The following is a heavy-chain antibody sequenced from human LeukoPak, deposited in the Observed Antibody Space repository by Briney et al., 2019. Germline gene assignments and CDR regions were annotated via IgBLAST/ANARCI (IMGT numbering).Heavy chain of an antibody. CDR1: GFTFSSYA. CDR2: ISYDGSNK. D-gene: IGHD4-17*01. CDR3: ARDHHYGDYLDY. Sequence: GRSLRLSCAASGFTFSSYAMHWVRQAPGTGLEWVAVISYDGSNKYYADSVKGRFTISRDNSKNTLYLRMNSLRAEDTAVYYCARDHHYGDYLDYWGQGTLVTVSS. V-gene: IGHV3-30-3*01. J-gene: IGHJ4*02.